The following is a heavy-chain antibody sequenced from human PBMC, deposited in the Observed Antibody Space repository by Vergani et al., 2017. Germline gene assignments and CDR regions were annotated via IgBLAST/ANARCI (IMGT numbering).Heavy chain of an antibody. J-gene: IGHJ6*03. CDR3: ARVYYDFLSAPSGYYYYMDV. Sequence: QVQLQESGPGLVKPSETLSLTCTVSGGSISSYYWSWIRQPPGKGLEWIGYIYYSGSTNYNPSLKSLVTISVVTSKNQFSLKLSSVTAADTAVYYCARVYYDFLSAPSGYYYYMDVWGKGTTVTVSS. CDR1: GGSISSYY. V-gene: IGHV4-59*01. D-gene: IGHD3-3*01. CDR2: IYYSGST.